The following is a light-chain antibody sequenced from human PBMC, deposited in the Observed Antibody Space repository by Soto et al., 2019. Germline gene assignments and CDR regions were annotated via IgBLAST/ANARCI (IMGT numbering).Light chain of an antibody. CDR3: QLYGTSPKT. J-gene: IGKJ1*01. Sequence: EIVLTQSPGTLSLSPGERATLSCRASETVAGSYLAWYQQKPGQAPRLLIHGASTRATGIVDRFSGSGSGTDFTLTISRLEPEDFAVYYCQLYGTSPKTFGQGTKVDIK. CDR2: GAS. V-gene: IGKV3-20*01. CDR1: ETVAGSY.